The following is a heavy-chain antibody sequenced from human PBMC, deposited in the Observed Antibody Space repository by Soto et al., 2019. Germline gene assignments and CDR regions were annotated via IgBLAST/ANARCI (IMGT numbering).Heavy chain of an antibody. Sequence: GSLRLSCAGSVSTFSSYAMRGVRQAPGKGLEWVSAISGSGGSTYYADAVKGRFTISRDNSKNTLYLQMNSLRAEDTAVYYCASLYSSGWYNFDYWGQGTLVTVSS. J-gene: IGHJ4*02. V-gene: IGHV3-23*01. CDR2: ISGSGGST. CDR3: ASLYSSGWYNFDY. D-gene: IGHD6-19*01. CDR1: VSTFSSYA.